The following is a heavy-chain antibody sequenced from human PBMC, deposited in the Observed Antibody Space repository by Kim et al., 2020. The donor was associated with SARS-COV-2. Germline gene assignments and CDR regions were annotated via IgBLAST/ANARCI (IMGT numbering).Heavy chain of an antibody. Sequence: GGSLRLSCAASGFTFGDYYMSWIRQAPGKGLEWISCISSSIDYTKYADSVKGRFTISRDNPKNSLYLQMNSLRVEDTAVYYCARVSRGDSSWYWFDSWGQGTLVIVSS. CDR3: ARVSRGDSSWYWFDS. CDR2: ISSSIDYT. J-gene: IGHJ5*01. D-gene: IGHD6-13*01. V-gene: IGHV3-11*05. CDR1: GFTFGDYY.